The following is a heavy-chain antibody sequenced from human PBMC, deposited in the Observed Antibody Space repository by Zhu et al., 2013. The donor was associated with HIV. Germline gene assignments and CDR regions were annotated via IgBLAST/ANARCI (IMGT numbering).Heavy chain of an antibody. D-gene: IGHD5-18*01. J-gene: IGHJ5*02. CDR2: INADKGNT. Sequence: QVQLVQSGAEVKEPGASVKVSCKASGYTFTDYALHWVRQAPGQSLEWVGWINADKGNTKYSEKFQDRVIISRDTSATTTYMEVSSLRSEDTAVYYCARESTLSQRWFTWFDPWGQGTLVTVSS. CDR3: ARESTLSQRWFTWFDP. CDR1: GYTFTDYA. V-gene: IGHV1-3*01.